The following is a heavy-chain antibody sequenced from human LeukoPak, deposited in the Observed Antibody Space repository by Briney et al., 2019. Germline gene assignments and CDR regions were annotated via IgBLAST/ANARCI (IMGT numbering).Heavy chain of an antibody. CDR1: GGSVSSSYY. V-gene: IGHV4-39*02. J-gene: IGHJ4*02. D-gene: IGHD1-1*01. CDR2: ICSGGNT. CDR3: ARDGPWKSDC. Sequence: PSQTLSLTCAVSGGSVSSSYYWGWIRQPPGKGLEWIGSICSGGNTCYNPSLESRVTISVDSSRSHFFLQLTSATAADTAVYFCARDGPWKSDCWGRGTLVTVSS.